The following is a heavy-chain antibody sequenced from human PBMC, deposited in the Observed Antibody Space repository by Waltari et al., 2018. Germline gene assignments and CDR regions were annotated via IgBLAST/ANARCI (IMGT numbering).Heavy chain of an antibody. V-gene: IGHV1-8*01. CDR3: ASHYGSGTVLPGY. CDR2: MKPNSGNT. Sequence: QVQLVQSGAEVKKPGASVKVSCKASGYTFTSYDINWVRQATGQGLEWMGWMKPNSGNTGYAQKFQGRVTMTMNTSISTAYMERSSLRSEDTAVYYCASHYGSGTVLPGYWGQGTLVTVSS. D-gene: IGHD3-10*01. J-gene: IGHJ4*02. CDR1: GYTFTSYD.